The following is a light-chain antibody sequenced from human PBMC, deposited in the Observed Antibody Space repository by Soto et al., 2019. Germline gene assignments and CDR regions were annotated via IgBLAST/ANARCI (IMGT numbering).Light chain of an antibody. Sequence: EIVMTQSPATLSVSPGESATLSCRASQSVRSNLAWYQQNPGPAPRLLIYGASTWATGIPARFSGSGSGTEFTLTISSLQSEDFAVYYCQQYNNWPSLTFGGGTKVEIK. V-gene: IGKV3D-15*01. CDR2: GAS. J-gene: IGKJ4*01. CDR1: QSVRSN. CDR3: QQYNNWPSLT.